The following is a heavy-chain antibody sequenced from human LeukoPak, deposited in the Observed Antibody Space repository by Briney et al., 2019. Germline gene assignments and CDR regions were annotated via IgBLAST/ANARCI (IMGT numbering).Heavy chain of an antibody. V-gene: IGHV4-4*07. J-gene: IGHJ6*03. CDR2: IYTSGST. CDR1: GGSISSYY. D-gene: IGHD6-19*01. Sequence: SETLSLTCTVSGGSISSYYWSWIRQPAGKGLEWIGRIYTSGSTDYNPSLKSRVTMSVDTSKNQFSLKLSSVTAADTAVYYCARGSGWYKWYYYYYMDVWGKGTTVTVSS. CDR3: ARGSGWYKWYYYYYMDV.